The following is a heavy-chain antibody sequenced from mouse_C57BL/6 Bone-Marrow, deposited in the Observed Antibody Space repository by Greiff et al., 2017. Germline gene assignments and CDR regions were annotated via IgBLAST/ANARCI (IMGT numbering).Heavy chain of an antibody. Sequence: EVQLVESGPGLVKPSQSLSLTCSVTGYSITSCYYWNWIRQFPGNKLEWMGNISYDGSNNYNPTLKNRISITRDTSKNQYFLKLNSVTTEDTAKCYCALAGMSWFAYWGQGTLVTVSA. J-gene: IGHJ3*01. CDR3: ALAGMSWFAY. CDR2: ISYDGSN. D-gene: IGHD3-2*02. CDR1: GYSITSCYY. V-gene: IGHV3-6*01.